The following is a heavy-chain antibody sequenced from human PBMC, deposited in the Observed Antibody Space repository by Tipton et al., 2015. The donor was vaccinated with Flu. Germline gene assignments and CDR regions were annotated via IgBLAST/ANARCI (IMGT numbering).Heavy chain of an antibody. CDR1: GDSLSSYY. V-gene: IGHV4-4*07. Sequence: TLSLTCNVSGDSLSSYYWSWIRQPAGKGLEWIGRIYTSGSTKYNPSLKSRLTMSVYTSKNQFSLKLSSVTAADTAVYYCAREKESSGSEFFQQWGQGTLVTVSS. CDR2: IYTSGST. CDR3: AREKESSGSEFFQQ. J-gene: IGHJ1*01. D-gene: IGHD6-19*01.